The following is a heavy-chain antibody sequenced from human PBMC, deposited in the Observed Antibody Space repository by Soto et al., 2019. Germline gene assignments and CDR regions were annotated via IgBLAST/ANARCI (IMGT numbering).Heavy chain of an antibody. CDR3: ATRLYDSSWGWFDY. J-gene: IGHJ4*02. Sequence: EVQLVESGGGLVQPGGSLRLSCAASGFTFSSYWMSWVRQAPGKGLEWVVNIKQDGSEKYYVDSVKGRFTISRDNAKNSLYLQMNSLRAEDTAVYYCATRLYDSSWGWFDYWGQGTLVTVSS. D-gene: IGHD3-22*01. CDR2: IKQDGSEK. CDR1: GFTFSSYW. V-gene: IGHV3-7*01.